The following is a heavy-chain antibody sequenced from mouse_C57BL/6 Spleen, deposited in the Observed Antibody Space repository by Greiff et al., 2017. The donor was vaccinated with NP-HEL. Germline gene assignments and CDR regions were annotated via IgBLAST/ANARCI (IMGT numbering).Heavy chain of an antibody. V-gene: IGHV1-18*01. J-gene: IGHJ4*01. D-gene: IGHD2-3*01. CDR3: ARRIYDGYYALMDY. CDR1: GYTFTDYN. Sequence: VQLQQSGPELVKPGASVKIPCKASGYTFTDYNMDWVKQSHGKSLEWIGDINPNNGGTIYNQKFKGKATLTVDKSSSTAYMELRSLTSEDTAVYYCARRIYDGYYALMDYWGQGTSVTVSS. CDR2: INPNNGGT.